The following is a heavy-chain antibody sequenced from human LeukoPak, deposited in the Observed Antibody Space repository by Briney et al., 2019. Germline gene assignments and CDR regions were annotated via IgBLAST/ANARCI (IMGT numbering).Heavy chain of an antibody. D-gene: IGHD3-9*01. CDR2: IYYSGST. CDR1: GGSINNGGYY. J-gene: IGHJ4*02. CDR3: ARDFDALNYFDY. V-gene: IGHV4-31*03. Sequence: PSETLSLTCTVSGGSINNGGYYWSWIRQHPGKGLEWIGYIYYSGSTYYNPSLKSRVTISVDTSKNQFSLKLSSVTAADTAVYYCARDFDALNYFDYWGQGTLVTVSS.